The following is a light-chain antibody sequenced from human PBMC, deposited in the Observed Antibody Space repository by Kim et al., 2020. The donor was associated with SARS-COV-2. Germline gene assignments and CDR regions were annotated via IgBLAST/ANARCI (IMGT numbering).Light chain of an antibody. J-gene: IGKJ1*01. Sequence: SPGARATLSCRASQSVSSNYLAWYQQKPGQAPRLLIYGASNTATGIPDRFSGSGSGTDFTLTISRLEPEDFAVYYCQQYGTSPLTFGQGTKVDIK. V-gene: IGKV3-20*01. CDR2: GAS. CDR1: QSVSSNY. CDR3: QQYGTSPLT.